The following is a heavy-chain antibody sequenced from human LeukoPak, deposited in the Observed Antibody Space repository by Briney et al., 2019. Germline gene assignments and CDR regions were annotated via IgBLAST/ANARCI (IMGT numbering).Heavy chain of an antibody. CDR3: ARQYYGPYYYGMDV. Sequence: KSSETLSLTCTVSGGSISSSSYYWGWIRQPPGKGLEWIGSIYYSGSTYYNPSLKSRVTISVDTSKNQSSLKLSSVTAADTAVYYCARQYYGPYYYGMDVWGQGTTVTVSS. CDR1: GGSISSSSYY. V-gene: IGHV4-39*01. D-gene: IGHD4-17*01. CDR2: IYYSGST. J-gene: IGHJ6*02.